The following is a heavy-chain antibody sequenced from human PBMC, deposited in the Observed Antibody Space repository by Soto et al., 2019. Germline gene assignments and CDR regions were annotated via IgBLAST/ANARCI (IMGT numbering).Heavy chain of an antibody. CDR3: AKDGLGQQMVAFRTNWFDP. CDR2: ISGSGGST. V-gene: IGHV3-23*01. Sequence: EVQLLESGGGLVQPGGSLRLSCAASGFTFSSYAMSWVRQAPGKGLEWVSAISGSGGSTYYADSVKGRFTISRDNSKNTLYLQMNSLRAEDTAVYYCAKDGLGQQMVAFRTNWFDPWGQGSLVTVSS. CDR1: GFTFSSYA. D-gene: IGHD6-13*01. J-gene: IGHJ5*02.